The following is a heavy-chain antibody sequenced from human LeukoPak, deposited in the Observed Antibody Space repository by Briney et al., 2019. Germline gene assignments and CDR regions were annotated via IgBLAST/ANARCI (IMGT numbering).Heavy chain of an antibody. CDR2: IHHSGST. CDR1: GYSISSGYY. J-gene: IGHJ3*02. D-gene: IGHD4-11*01. CDR3: ARSRPAKVNAFDI. V-gene: IGHV4-38-2*02. Sequence: SETLSLTCTVSGYSISSGYYWGWIRQPPGKWLEWIGSIHHSGSTFYNPSLKSRVTISVDMSKNQLSLKLSSVTATDTAVYYCARSRPAKVNAFDIWGPGTMVTVSS.